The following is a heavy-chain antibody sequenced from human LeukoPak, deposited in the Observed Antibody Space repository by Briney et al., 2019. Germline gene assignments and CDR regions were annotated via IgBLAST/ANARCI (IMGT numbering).Heavy chain of an antibody. J-gene: IGHJ6*03. V-gene: IGHV4-4*07. D-gene: IGHD3-3*01. CDR1: GGSISNNY. Sequence: SETLSLTCTVSGGSISNNYWSWLRQPAGKGLEWIGRISSSGNTNYNPSLKSGLTTSADTTKNQFTLKLSSVTAADTAVYYCANYKRDSVFGVFKSGDYYYYMDVWGKGTTVTVSS. CDR2: ISSSGNT. CDR3: ANYKRDSVFGVFKSGDYYYYMDV.